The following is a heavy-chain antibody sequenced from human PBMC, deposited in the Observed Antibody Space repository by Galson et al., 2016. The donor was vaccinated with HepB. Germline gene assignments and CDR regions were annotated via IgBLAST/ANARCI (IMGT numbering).Heavy chain of an antibody. CDR1: GFTFSRYV. D-gene: IGHD2-15*01. J-gene: IGHJ4*02. CDR2: LSYDGSNE. Sequence: SLRLSCAVSGFTFSRYVMYWVRQAPGKGLEWVAVLSYDGSNEYYADSVKGRFTISRDNSKNTLYLQMNSLRGEDTAVYYCASEILGHCSGGSCYTGDHGGQGTLVTVPP. CDR3: ASEILGHCSGGSCYTGDH. V-gene: IGHV3-30-3*01.